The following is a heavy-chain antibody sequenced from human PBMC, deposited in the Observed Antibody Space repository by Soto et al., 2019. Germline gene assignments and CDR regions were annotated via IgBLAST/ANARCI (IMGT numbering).Heavy chain of an antibody. CDR2: IYHSGST. Sequence: PSETLSLTCAVSSGSISSSNWWSWVRQPPGKGLEWIGEIYHSGSTNYNPSLKSRVTISVDKSKNQFSLKLSSVTAADTAVYYCARVFGYFDWLRTPSIWFDPWGQGTLVTVSS. V-gene: IGHV4-4*02. CDR1: SGSISSSNW. CDR3: ARVFGYFDWLRTPSIWFDP. D-gene: IGHD3-9*01. J-gene: IGHJ5*02.